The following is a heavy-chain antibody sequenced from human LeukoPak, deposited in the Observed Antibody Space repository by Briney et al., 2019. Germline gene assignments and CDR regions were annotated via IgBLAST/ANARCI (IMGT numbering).Heavy chain of an antibody. V-gene: IGHV3-74*01. CDR2: INIDGST. D-gene: IGHD3-10*01. Sequence: GGSLRLSCAASGFTFRNYWMHWVRQAPGKGRVWVSRINIDGSTRYADSVEGRFTISRDNAKNTLYLQMNSLRAEDTAVYYCARAGGSGWFDPWGQGTLVTVSS. CDR3: ARAGGSGWFDP. J-gene: IGHJ5*02. CDR1: GFTFRNYW.